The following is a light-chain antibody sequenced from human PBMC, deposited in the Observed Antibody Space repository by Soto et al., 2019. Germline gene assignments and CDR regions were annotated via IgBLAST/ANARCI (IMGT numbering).Light chain of an antibody. Sequence: DIQMTQSPCSLSASVGDRVTITCQASQDIKNYLNWYQQKPGKAPKLLIYGASNLETGVPSRFSGGGSGKDFTFTSTSLQPVDFATYNCQQYDSLAQCTFGGGTKVEIE. J-gene: IGKJ4*01. CDR1: QDIKNY. V-gene: IGKV1-33*01. CDR2: GAS. CDR3: QQYDSLAQCT.